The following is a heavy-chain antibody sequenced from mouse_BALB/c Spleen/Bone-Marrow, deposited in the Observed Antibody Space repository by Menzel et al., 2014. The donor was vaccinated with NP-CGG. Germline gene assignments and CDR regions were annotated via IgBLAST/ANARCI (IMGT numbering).Heavy chain of an antibody. CDR1: GFNIKDTY. J-gene: IGHJ2*01. Sequence: EVMLVESGAELVKPGASVKLSCTASGFNIKDTYMHWVKQRPEQGLEWIGRIDPANGKTKYDPKFQGKATITADTSSNTAYLQLSSLTSEDTAVYYCARTDYWGQGTTLTVSS. CDR3: ARTDY. V-gene: IGHV14-3*02. CDR2: IDPANGKT.